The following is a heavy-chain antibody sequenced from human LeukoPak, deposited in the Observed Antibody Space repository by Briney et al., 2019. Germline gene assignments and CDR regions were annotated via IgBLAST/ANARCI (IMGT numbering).Heavy chain of an antibody. V-gene: IGHV6-1*01. CDR2: TYYRSKWYN. J-gene: IGHJ6*04. D-gene: IGHD5-18*01. CDR3: VRDLRGYSYGLDYYYGMDV. CDR1: GDSVSSNSAA. Sequence: SQTLSLTCAISGDSVSSNSAAWNWIRQSPSRGLEWLGRTYYRSKWYNDYAVSVKSRITINPDTSKNQFSLQLNSVTPEDTAVYYCVRDLRGYSYGLDYYYGMDVWGKGTTATVSS.